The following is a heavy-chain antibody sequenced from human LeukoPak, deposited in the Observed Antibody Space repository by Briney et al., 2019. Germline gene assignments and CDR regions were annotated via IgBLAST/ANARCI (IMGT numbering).Heavy chain of an antibody. D-gene: IGHD4-17*01. CDR2: INPNSGGT. CDR1: GYTFTGYY. J-gene: IGHJ1*01. V-gene: IGHV1-2*02. Sequence: GASVKVSCKASGYTFTGYYMHWVRQAPGQGLEWMGWINPNSGGTNYAQKFQGRVTMTRDTSISTAYMELSRLRSDDTAVYYCAREHGKLTVITPAEYFQHWGQGTLVTVSS. CDR3: AREHGKLTVITPAEYFQH.